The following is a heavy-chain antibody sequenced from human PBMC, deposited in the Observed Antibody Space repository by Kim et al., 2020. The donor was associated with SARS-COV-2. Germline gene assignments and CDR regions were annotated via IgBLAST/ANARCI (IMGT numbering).Heavy chain of an antibody. V-gene: IGHV3-23*01. CDR1: GFTFSSYA. Sequence: GGSLRLSCAASGFTFSSYAMSLVRQAPGKGLEWVSAISGSGGSTYYADSVKGRFTISRDNSKNTLYLQMNSLRAEDTAVYYCAKILYYDYVWGSYRYRESEPVLFDYWGQGTLVTVSS. CDR2: ISGSGGST. D-gene: IGHD3-16*02. J-gene: IGHJ4*02. CDR3: AKILYYDYVWGSYRYRESEPVLFDY.